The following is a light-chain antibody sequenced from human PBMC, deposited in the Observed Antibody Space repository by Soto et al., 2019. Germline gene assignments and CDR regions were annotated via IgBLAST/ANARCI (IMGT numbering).Light chain of an antibody. CDR1: QSVSRRF. Sequence: EIVLTQSPGTLSLSPGERATLSCRASQSVSRRFLAWYQQKPGQAPRLLMYGASNRATGIPDRFSGTGSGTDFTLTISRLEPEDFAVYYCQQYGSSPYTFGLGTKLEIK. CDR3: QQYGSSPYT. J-gene: IGKJ2*01. CDR2: GAS. V-gene: IGKV3-20*01.